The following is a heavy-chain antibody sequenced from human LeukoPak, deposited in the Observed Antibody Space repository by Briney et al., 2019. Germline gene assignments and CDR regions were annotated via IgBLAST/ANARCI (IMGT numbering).Heavy chain of an antibody. Sequence: GGSLRLSCAASGFTFSVAAMTWVRQAPGKGLEWVSLIGASGKSTYYADSVKGRSTISRDNSKNTLSLQMNSLRVEDTAMYFCAKDIQLSTWGLGTMVTVSS. V-gene: IGHV3-23*01. CDR1: GFTFSVAA. CDR3: AKDIQLST. J-gene: IGHJ3*01. D-gene: IGHD5-24*01. CDR2: IGASGKST.